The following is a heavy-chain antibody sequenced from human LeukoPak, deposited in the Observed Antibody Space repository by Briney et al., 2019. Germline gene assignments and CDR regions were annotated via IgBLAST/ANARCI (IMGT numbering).Heavy chain of an antibody. D-gene: IGHD6-19*01. CDR2: INPNSGST. CDR1: GYTVTNYY. V-gene: IGHV1-46*01. CDR3: ASGIAVAGTDY. J-gene: IGHJ4*02. Sequence: ASVKVSCKASGYTVTNYYMHWVRQAPGQGLEWMGIINPNSGSTSYAQKFQGRVTMTRDMSTSTVYMELSSLRFEDTAVYYCASGIAVAGTDYWGQGTLVTVSS.